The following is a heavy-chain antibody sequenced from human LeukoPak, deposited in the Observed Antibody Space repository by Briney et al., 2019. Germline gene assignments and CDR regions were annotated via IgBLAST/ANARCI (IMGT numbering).Heavy chain of an antibody. CDR2: IYTSGST. Sequence: SETLSLTCTVSGGSISSGSYYWSWIRQPAGKGLEWIGRIYTSGSTNYNPSLKSRLTISVDTSKNQFSLKLSSVTAADTAVYYCARVTKEIFDYWGQGTLVTVSS. D-gene: IGHD5-24*01. CDR1: GGSISSGSYY. CDR3: ARVTKEIFDY. J-gene: IGHJ4*02. V-gene: IGHV4-61*02.